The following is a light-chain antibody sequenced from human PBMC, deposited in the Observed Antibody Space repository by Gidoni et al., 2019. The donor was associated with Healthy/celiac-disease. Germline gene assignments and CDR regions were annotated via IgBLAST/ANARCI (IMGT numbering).Light chain of an antibody. CDR2: DAS. J-gene: IGKJ2*01. V-gene: IGKV3-11*01. CDR3: QQRSNWPPEYT. Sequence: EIVLTQSAATLSLSPGERATLSCRASQSVSSYLAWYHQKPGQAPRLLIYDASNRTTGIPARFSGSGSGTDFTLTISSLEPEDFAVYYCQQRSNWPPEYTFGQGTKLEIK. CDR1: QSVSSY.